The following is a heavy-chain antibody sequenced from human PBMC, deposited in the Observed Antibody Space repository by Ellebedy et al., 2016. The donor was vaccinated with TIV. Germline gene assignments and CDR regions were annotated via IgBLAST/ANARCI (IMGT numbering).Heavy chain of an antibody. CDR1: GFTFSSYG. Sequence: GGSLRLXXAASGFTFSSYGMHWVRQAPGKGLEWVAVIWYDGSNKYYADSVTGRFTISRDNSKNTLYLQMNSLRAEDTAVYYCAREPMVRGVIRRGYAMDVWGQGTTVTVSS. D-gene: IGHD3-10*01. J-gene: IGHJ6*02. CDR3: AREPMVRGVIRRGYAMDV. V-gene: IGHV3-33*01. CDR2: IWYDGSNK.